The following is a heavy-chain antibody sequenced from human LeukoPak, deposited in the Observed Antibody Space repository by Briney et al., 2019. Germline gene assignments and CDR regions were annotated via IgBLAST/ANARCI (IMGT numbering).Heavy chain of an antibody. J-gene: IGHJ4*02. CDR2: ISGSGGST. CDR3: AKDRGIISDY. D-gene: IGHD3-10*01. Sequence: PGGSLRLSCAASGFTFSSYGMSWGRQAPGKGLEGVSAISGSGGSTYYADSVKGGFTISRDNSKNTLYLQMNSLRAEDTAVYYCAKDRGIISDYWGQGTLVTVSS. CDR1: GFTFSSYG. V-gene: IGHV3-23*01.